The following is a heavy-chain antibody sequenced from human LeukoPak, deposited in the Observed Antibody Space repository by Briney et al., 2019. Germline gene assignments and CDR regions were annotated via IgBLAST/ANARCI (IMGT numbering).Heavy chain of an antibody. J-gene: IGHJ4*02. V-gene: IGHV4-4*07. CDR3: ARGLMGFDY. Sequence: SETLSLTCAVSGDSIRSYYWSGIRQPAGKGLEWVGRIYTSGSTNYNPSLKSRVTMSVDTSNNQSSLKLSSVTAADTAVDYCARGLMGFDYWGQGTLVTVSS. CDR1: GDSIRSYY. CDR2: IYTSGST. D-gene: IGHD1-26*01.